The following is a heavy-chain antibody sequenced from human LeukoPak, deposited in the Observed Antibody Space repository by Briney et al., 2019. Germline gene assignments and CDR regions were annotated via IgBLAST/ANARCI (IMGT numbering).Heavy chain of an antibody. CDR3: ARHYYDTTGYYYFIDY. CDR1: GGSISSSNFY. CDR2: IYFSGST. V-gene: IGHV4-39*01. Sequence: PSETLSLTCTVSGGSISSSNFYWGWIRQPPGKGLEWIGNIYFSGSTYYNPSLKSRVTISVDTSKNQFSLKLSSVTAADTAVYYCARHYYDTTGYYYFIDYWGQGTLVTVSS. J-gene: IGHJ4*02. D-gene: IGHD3-22*01.